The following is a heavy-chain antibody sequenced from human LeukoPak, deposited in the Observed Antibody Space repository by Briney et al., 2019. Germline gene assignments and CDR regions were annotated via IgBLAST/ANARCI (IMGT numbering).Heavy chain of an antibody. V-gene: IGHV4-59*08. Sequence: SETLSLTCTVSGGSISSYYWSWIRQPPGKGLEWIGLIHYTGSTSYNPSLMSRVTISMDTSKNQFSLNLNSVTAADTAVYYCARYGSGRYDFDFWGQGTMVTVSS. J-gene: IGHJ3*01. D-gene: IGHD3-10*01. CDR1: GGSISSYY. CDR3: ARYGSGRYDFDF. CDR2: IHYTGST.